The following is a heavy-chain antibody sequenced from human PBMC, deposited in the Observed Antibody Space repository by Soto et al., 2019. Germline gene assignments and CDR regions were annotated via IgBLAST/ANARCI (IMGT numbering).Heavy chain of an antibody. CDR1: GASINRINW. CDR2: VFRRGTT. CDR3: VSNDDFRLDF. Sequence: PSETLSLTCAGSGASINRINWWGWVRQPPGKGLEWIGEVFRRGTTNYNPSLKGRATVSLDTSTNQLSLEVTSVTAADTAVYYCVSNDDFRLDFWGRGILVTVSS. V-gene: IGHV4-4*02. D-gene: IGHD1-1*01. J-gene: IGHJ4*02.